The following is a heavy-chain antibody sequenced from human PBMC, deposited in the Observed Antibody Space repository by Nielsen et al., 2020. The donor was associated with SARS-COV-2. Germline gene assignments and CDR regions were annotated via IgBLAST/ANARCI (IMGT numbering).Heavy chain of an antibody. D-gene: IGHD6-6*01. CDR2: INWNGGST. V-gene: IGHV3-20*01. Sequence: GGSLRLSCAASGFTFDDYGMSWVRQAPGKGLDWVSGINWNGGSTGYADSVKGRFTISRDNAKNSLYLQMNSLRAEDTALYHCARVASSIAALTMTRGIVFDIWGQGTMVTVSS. J-gene: IGHJ3*02. CDR3: ARVASSIAALTMTRGIVFDI. CDR1: GFTFDDYG.